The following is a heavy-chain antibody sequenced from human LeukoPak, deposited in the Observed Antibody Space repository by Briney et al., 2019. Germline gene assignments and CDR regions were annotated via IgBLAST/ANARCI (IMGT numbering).Heavy chain of an antibody. CDR2: INSDGSVT. J-gene: IGHJ4*02. V-gene: IGHV3-74*01. Sequence: GGSLRLSCAASGFTFSSSWMHWVRQAPGKGLVWVSRINSDGSVTTYADSVKGRFTISRDNAKNTLYLQLNSLTAEDTAMYYCARGVNGNSDYWGQGALVTVSS. D-gene: IGHD2-8*01. CDR1: GFTFSSSW. CDR3: ARGVNGNSDY.